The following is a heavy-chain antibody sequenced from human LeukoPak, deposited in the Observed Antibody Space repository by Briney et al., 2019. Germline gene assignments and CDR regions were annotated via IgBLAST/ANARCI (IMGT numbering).Heavy chain of an antibody. CDR2: INPSGGST. J-gene: IGHJ4*02. V-gene: IGHV1-46*01. D-gene: IGHD1-26*01. CDR3: ARDRARERWELLFDY. CDR1: GYTFTSYY. Sequence: ASVKVSCKASGYTFTSYYMHRVRQAPGQGLEWMGIINPSGGSTSYAQKFQGRVTMTRDTSTSTVYMELSSLRSEDTAVYYCARDRARERWELLFDYWGQGTLVTVSS.